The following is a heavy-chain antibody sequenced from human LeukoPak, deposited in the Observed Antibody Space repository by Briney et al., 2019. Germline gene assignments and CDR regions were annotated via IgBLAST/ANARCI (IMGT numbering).Heavy chain of an antibody. CDR3: ARPRGYLTLNDAFDI. Sequence: ASVKVSCKASGYTFTSYYMHWVRQAPGQGLEWMGIINPSGGSTSYAQKFQGRVTMTRDMSTSTVYMELSSLRSEDTAVYYCARPRGYLTLNDAFDIWGQGTMVTVSS. CDR1: GYTFTSYY. D-gene: IGHD5-18*01. J-gene: IGHJ3*02. V-gene: IGHV1-46*01. CDR2: INPSGGST.